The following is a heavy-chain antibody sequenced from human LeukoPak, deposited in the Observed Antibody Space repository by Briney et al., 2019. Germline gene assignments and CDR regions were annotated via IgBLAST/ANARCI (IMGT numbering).Heavy chain of an antibody. Sequence: ASVKVSCKASGYTFTMYGFSWVRQAPGQGLEWMGWISSYNGDTNYAQNLQGRVTVTTDSSTSTAYMELRTLRSDDTAVYYCTRTTPEEAFDYWGQGTLVTVSS. D-gene: IGHD1-14*01. CDR2: ISSYNGDT. J-gene: IGHJ4*02. CDR3: TRTTPEEAFDY. V-gene: IGHV1-18*01. CDR1: GYTFTMYG.